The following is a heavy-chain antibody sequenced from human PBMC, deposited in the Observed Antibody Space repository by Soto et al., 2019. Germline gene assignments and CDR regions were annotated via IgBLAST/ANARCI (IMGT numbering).Heavy chain of an antibody. CDR3: ARGILIFDFDS. V-gene: IGHV3-30*03. CDR2: ISGDGINT. J-gene: IGHJ4*02. Sequence: QIQLVESGGDVVQPGKSLRLSCAASGFNFGFFGMHWVRQAPGKGLEWVAFISGDGINTQYAASVRGRFTLSRDYSRKTMYLQMDSLRDEDTALYYCARGILIFDFDSWGLGTLVTVSS. CDR1: GFNFGFFG.